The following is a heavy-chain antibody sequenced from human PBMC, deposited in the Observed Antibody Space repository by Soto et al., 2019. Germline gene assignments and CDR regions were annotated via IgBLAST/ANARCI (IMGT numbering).Heavy chain of an antibody. D-gene: IGHD5-12*01. CDR3: ARLVATITGGFDY. V-gene: IGHV4-31*03. CDR2: IYYSGNT. CDR1: RDSISIGGYY. J-gene: IGHJ4*02. Sequence: SETLSLTCTVSRDSISIGGYYWSWIRQHPGKGLEWIGYIYYSGNTRYHPSLKSRVTISVDTSKNQFSLKLSSVTAADTAVYYCARLVATITGGFDYWGQGTLVTVSS.